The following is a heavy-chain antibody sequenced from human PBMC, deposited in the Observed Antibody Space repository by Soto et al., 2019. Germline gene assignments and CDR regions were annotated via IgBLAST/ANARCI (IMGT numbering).Heavy chain of an antibody. V-gene: IGHV3-11*01. CDR1: GFTFSSYY. J-gene: IGHJ4*02. Sequence: LRLSCAASGFTFSSYYMSWIRQAPGKGLEWVSYISSSDTIIYYADSVKGRFTISRDNAKNSLYLQMNSLRAEDTAVYYCARDLGYYDSSGYFDYWGQGTLVTVPS. D-gene: IGHD3-22*01. CDR3: ARDLGYYDSSGYFDY. CDR2: ISSSDTII.